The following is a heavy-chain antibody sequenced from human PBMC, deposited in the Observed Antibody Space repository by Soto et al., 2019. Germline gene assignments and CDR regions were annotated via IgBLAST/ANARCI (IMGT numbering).Heavy chain of an antibody. CDR1: GGSISSYY. Sequence: TLSLTCTVSGGSISSYYWSWIRQPPGKGLEWIVYISYSGNTNYNPSLKNRVTISLDTSKNQFSLKLSSLTAADTAVYYCARAVGYCSSTLCYNFGIDYWGQGTILTVSS. V-gene: IGHV4-59*01. CDR3: ARAVGYCSSTLCYNFGIDY. J-gene: IGHJ4*02. D-gene: IGHD2-2*02. CDR2: ISYSGNT.